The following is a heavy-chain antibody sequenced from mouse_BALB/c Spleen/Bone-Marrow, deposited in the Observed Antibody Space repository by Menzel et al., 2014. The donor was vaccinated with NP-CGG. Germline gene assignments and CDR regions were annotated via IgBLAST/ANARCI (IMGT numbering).Heavy chain of an antibody. D-gene: IGHD2-3*01. V-gene: IGHV4-1*02. CDR2: INPESNTI. CDR1: GFDFSRYW. Sequence: EVKLVESGGGLVQPGGSLKLSCAASGFDFSRYWMSWVRQAPGKGLQWIGEINPESNTINYSPSLKDKFIISRDNAKNTLYLQMSKVKSEDAALYCCARLGYYGWFAYRGQGTLVTVSA. J-gene: IGHJ3*01. CDR3: ARLGYYGWFAY.